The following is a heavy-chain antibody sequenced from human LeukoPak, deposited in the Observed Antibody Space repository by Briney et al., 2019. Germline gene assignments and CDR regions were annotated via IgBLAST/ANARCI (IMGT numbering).Heavy chain of an antibody. CDR2: IYYSGST. CDR3: ARDLVASHAFDI. J-gene: IGHJ3*02. V-gene: IGHV4-31*03. CDR1: GGSLSSGGYY. D-gene: IGHD2-15*01. Sequence: SQTLSLTRTVSGGSLSSGGYYWSWIRQHPGKGLEWIGYIYYSGSTYYNPSLKSRVTISVDTSKNQFSLKLSSVTAADTAVYYCARDLVASHAFDIWGQGTMVTVSS.